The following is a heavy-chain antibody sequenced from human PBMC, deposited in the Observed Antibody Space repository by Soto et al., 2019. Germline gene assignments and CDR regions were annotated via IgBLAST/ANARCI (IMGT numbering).Heavy chain of an antibody. V-gene: IGHV3-30*09. Sequence: GGSLRLSCAASGFTFSNFAVHWVRQAPGKGLEWGAVISYDGSSKLYADSVKGRFAISRDNSKNTLYLQMDSLRVDDTAVYYCARDSGHGLGPKDDDFDIWGQGTMVTVSS. D-gene: IGHD6-19*01. CDR2: ISYDGSSK. CDR3: ARDSGHGLGPKDDDFDI. J-gene: IGHJ3*02. CDR1: GFTFSNFA.